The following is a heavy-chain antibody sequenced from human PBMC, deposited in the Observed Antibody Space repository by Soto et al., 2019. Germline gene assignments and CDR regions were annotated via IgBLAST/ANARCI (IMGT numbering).Heavy chain of an antibody. CDR1: GFTFDDYA. CDR3: AKGSMGSGWYGAFDI. CDR2: ISWNSGSI. D-gene: IGHD6-19*01. J-gene: IGHJ3*02. Sequence: GGSLRLSCAASGFTFDDYAMHWVRQAPGKGLEWVSGISWNSGSIGYADSVKGRFTISRDNAKNSLYLQMNSLRAEDTALYYCAKGSMGSGWYGAFDIWGQGTMVTVSS. V-gene: IGHV3-9*01.